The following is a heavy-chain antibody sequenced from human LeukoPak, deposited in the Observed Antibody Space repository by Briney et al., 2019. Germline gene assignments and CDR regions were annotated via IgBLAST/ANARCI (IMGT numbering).Heavy chain of an antibody. Sequence: QSGGSLRLSCAASGFTVSSNYMSWARQAPGKGLEWVSVIYSGGSPYYADSVKGRFTTSRDNSKNTLYLQMNSLRAEDTAVYYCARVGTAMVLDYWGQGTLVTVSS. D-gene: IGHD5-18*01. CDR3: ARVGTAMVLDY. V-gene: IGHV3-53*01. CDR2: IYSGGSP. J-gene: IGHJ4*02. CDR1: GFTVSSNY.